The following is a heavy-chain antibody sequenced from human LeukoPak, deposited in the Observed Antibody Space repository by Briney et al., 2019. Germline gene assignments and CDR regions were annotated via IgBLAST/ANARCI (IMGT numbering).Heavy chain of an antibody. CDR2: IYYSGST. CDR3: ATTQQWLAFDY. Sequence: PSETLSLTCIVSGASVSSYFWSWIRQPPGKGPEYIGNIYYSGSTNYNPSLKSRVTISLDTSKNQFSLKLSSVTAADTAVYYCATTQQWLAFDYWGQGILVTVSS. J-gene: IGHJ4*02. CDR1: GASVSSYF. V-gene: IGHV4-59*02. D-gene: IGHD6-19*01.